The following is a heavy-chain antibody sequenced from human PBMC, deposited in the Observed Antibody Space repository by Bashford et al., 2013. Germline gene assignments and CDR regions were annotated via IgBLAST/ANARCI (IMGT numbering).Heavy chain of an antibody. Sequence: SETLSLTYTVSGGSISSYYWNWIRQPPGKGLEWIGYIYYSGSTNYNPSLKSRVTISVDTSKNQFSLKLSSVTAADTAVYYCARARHDVLRFLDPWGQGTLVTVSS. V-gene: IGHV4-59*01. CDR1: GGSISSYY. CDR2: IYYSGST. CDR3: ARARHDVLRFLDP. J-gene: IGHJ5*02. D-gene: IGHD3-3*01.